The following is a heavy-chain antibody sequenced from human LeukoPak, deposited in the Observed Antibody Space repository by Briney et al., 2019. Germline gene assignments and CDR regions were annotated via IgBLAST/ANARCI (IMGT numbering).Heavy chain of an antibody. V-gene: IGHV4-59*12. CDR1: GASISSNY. CDR3: ARRPVLLWFGGPDY. CDR2: MYYSGST. Sequence: MPSETLSLTCSVSGASISSNYWSWIRQPPGKGLEWIGYMYYSGSTNYNPSLKSRVTISVDTSKNQFSLKLSSVTAADTAVYYCARRPVLLWFGGPDYWGQGTLVTVSS. J-gene: IGHJ4*02. D-gene: IGHD3-10*01.